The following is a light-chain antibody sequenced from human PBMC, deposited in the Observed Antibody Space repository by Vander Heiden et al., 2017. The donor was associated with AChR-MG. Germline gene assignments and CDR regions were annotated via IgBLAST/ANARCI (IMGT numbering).Light chain of an antibody. J-gene: IGKJ1*01. V-gene: IGKV1-33*01. CDR2: DAS. Sequence: DIQMTQSPFSLSASVGDRVTITCQASQDISNSLNWYQQKPGKAPKLLIYDASNLRTGVPSRFSASGSGIDFTFTISSLQPEDIATYYCQQYENLPPKWTFGQGTKVEIK. CDR3: QQYENLPPKWT. CDR1: QDISNS.